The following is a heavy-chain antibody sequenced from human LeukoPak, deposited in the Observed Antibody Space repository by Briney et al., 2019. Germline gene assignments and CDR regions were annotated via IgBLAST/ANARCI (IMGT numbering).Heavy chain of an antibody. Sequence: GGSLRLSCAASGFTFTIYAMDWVRQAPGKGLEWVAAISYDGGNEYYADSVKGRFTISRDNSKNTLYLQMNSLRVEDTAVYYCARVRVGATTGDTFDIWGRGTMVSVAS. CDR1: GFTFTIYA. D-gene: IGHD1-26*01. CDR3: ARVRVGATTGDTFDI. V-gene: IGHV3-30-3*01. CDR2: ISYDGGNE. J-gene: IGHJ3*02.